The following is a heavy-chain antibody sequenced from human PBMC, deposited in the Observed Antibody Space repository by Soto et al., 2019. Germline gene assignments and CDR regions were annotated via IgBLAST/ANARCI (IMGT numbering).Heavy chain of an antibody. CDR3: ASPSRYSSSWYAFDI. Sequence: GESLKISCKVSGYSFTSYWISWVRQMPGKGLEWMGRIDPSDSYTNYSPSFQGHVTISADKSISTAYLQWSSLKASDTAMYYCASPSRYSSSWYAFDIWGQGTMVTVSS. V-gene: IGHV5-10-1*01. CDR2: IDPSDSYT. J-gene: IGHJ3*02. D-gene: IGHD6-13*01. CDR1: GYSFTSYW.